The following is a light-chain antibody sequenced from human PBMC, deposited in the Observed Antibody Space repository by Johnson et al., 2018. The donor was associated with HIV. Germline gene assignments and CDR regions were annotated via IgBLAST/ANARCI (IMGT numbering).Light chain of an antibody. CDR1: SSNIGNNY. J-gene: IGLJ1*01. CDR3: GTWDTSLSVYV. CDR2: ENN. V-gene: IGLV1-51*02. Sequence: SVLTQPPSVSAAPGQKVSISCSGSSSNIGNNYVSWYQQLPGTAPKLLIYENNKRPSGIPDRFSGSKSDTSATLGITGLQTGDEAEYYCGTWDTSLSVYVFGTGTKVTVL.